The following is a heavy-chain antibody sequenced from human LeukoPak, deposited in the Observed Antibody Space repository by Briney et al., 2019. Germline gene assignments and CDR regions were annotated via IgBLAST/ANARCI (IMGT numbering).Heavy chain of an antibody. CDR3: ARDKGIVGATIDY. J-gene: IGHJ4*02. D-gene: IGHD1-26*01. V-gene: IGHV3-33*01. Sequence: GRSLRLSCAASGFTFSSYGMHWVRQAPGKGLEWVAVIWYDGSNKYYADSVKGRFTISRDNSKNTLYLQMNSLRAEDTAVYYYARDKGIVGATIDYWGQGTLVTVSS. CDR1: GFTFSSYG. CDR2: IWYDGSNK.